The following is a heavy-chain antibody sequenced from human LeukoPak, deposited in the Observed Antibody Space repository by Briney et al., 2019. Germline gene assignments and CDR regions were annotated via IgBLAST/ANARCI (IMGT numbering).Heavy chain of an antibody. J-gene: IGHJ5*02. CDR3: ARDSGIYDFWSGYAYNWFDP. V-gene: IGHV3-64*01. Sequence: GGSLRLSCAASGFTFSSYAMHWVRQAPGKGLEYVSAISSNGGSTYYANSVKGRFTISRDNSKNTLYLQMGSLRAEDMAVYYCARDSGIYDFWSGYAYNWFDPWGQGTLVTVSS. CDR2: ISSNGGST. D-gene: IGHD3-3*01. CDR1: GFTFSSYA.